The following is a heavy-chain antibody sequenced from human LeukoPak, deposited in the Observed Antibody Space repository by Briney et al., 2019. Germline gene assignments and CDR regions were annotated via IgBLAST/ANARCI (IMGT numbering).Heavy chain of an antibody. CDR1: GFTFSSYG. J-gene: IGHJ5*02. CDR3: AKDPLEYSSSWYNWFDP. D-gene: IGHD6-13*01. Sequence: PGGSLRLSCAASGFTFSSYGMHWVRQAPGKGLEWVAVISYDGSNKYYADSVKGRFTISRDNSKNTLYLQMNSLRAEDTAVYYCAKDPLEYSSSWYNWFDPWGQGTLVTVSS. V-gene: IGHV3-30*18. CDR2: ISYDGSNK.